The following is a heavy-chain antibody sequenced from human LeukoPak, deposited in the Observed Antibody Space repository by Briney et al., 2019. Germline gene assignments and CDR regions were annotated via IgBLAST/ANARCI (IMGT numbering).Heavy chain of an antibody. CDR3: ARFICSSTSCYANAFDI. CDR1: GYTFTSYY. J-gene: IGHJ3*02. Sequence: ASVKVSCKASGYTFTSYYMHWVRQAPGQGLEWMGIINPSGGSTSYAQKFQGRVTITTDESTSTAYMELSSLRSEDTAVYYCARFICSSTSCYANAFDIWGQGTMVTVSS. V-gene: IGHV1-46*01. CDR2: INPSGGST. D-gene: IGHD2-2*01.